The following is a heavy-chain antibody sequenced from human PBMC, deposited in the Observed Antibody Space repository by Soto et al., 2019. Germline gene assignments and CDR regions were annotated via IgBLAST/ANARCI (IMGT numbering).Heavy chain of an antibody. CDR2: ISYDGSNK. Sequence: GGSLRLSCAASGFTFSSYGMHWVRQAPGKGLEWVAVISYDGSNKYYADSVKGRFTISRDNSKNTLYLQMNSLRAEDTAVCYCASGEPSIDYWGQGTLVTVSS. CDR1: GFTFSSYG. J-gene: IGHJ4*02. CDR3: ASGEPSIDY. V-gene: IGHV3-30*03.